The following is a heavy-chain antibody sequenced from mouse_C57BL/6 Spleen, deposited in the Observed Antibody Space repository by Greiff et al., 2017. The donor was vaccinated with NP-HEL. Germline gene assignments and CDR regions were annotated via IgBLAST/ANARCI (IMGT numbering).Heavy chain of an antibody. Sequence: EVKLMESGGGLVQPGGSLKLSCAASGFTFSDYYMYWVRQTPEKRLEWVAYISNGGGSTYYPDTVKGRFTISRDNAKNTLYLQMSRLKSEDTAMYYCARQRDPYYYAMDYWGQGTSVTVAS. CDR3: ARQRDPYYYAMDY. J-gene: IGHJ4*01. V-gene: IGHV5-12*01. CDR2: ISNGGGST. CDR1: GFTFSDYY.